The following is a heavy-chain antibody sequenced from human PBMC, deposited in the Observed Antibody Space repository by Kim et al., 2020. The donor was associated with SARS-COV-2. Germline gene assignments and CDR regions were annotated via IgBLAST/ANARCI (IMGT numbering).Heavy chain of an antibody. CDR2: ITGSNSVI. J-gene: IGHJ4*02. D-gene: IGHD3-10*01. V-gene: IGHV3-48*02. CDR3: ARGFGSGNYYK. CDR1: GFTFTTYY. Sequence: LSLTCAASGFTFTTYYINWVRQAPGRGLEWVSTITGSNSVIYYADSVKGRFTLSRDIAKNSLYLQMNSLRDEDTAVYFCARGFGSGNYYKWGQGTLVTVSS.